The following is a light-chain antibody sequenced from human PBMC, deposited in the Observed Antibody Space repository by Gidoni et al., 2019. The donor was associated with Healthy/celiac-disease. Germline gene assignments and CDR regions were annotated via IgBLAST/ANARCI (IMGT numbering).Light chain of an antibody. CDR2: GAA. CDR3: QQYSNCPPWT. Sequence: EKVMTQSPATLSVSPRERATLSCRASQSVSSNLAWYQQKPGQAPSLLLYGAATRATGIPAWFSGSGSGTEFTLTISSLQSEDFAVYYCQQYSNCPPWTFGQGTKVEIK. V-gene: IGKV3-15*01. J-gene: IGKJ1*01. CDR1: QSVSSN.